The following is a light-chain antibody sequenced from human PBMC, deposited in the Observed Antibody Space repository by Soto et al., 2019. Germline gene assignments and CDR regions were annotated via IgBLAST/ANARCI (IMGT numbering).Light chain of an antibody. Sequence: QSALTQPASVSGSPGQSITISCTGTSSDVGAYKYVSWYQQHPGTAPKLLIHSNNNRPSGVPDRFSGSKSGTSASLAIAGLQADDEADYYCQSYDPTLRTSLFGGGTQLTVL. CDR3: QSYDPTLRTSL. J-gene: IGLJ2*01. CDR1: SSDVGAYKY. V-gene: IGLV2-14*03. CDR2: SNN.